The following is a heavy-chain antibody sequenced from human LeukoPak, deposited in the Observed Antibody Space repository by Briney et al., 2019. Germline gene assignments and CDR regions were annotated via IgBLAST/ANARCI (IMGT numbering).Heavy chain of an antibody. Sequence: PGGSLRLSCAASGFSLSSYNMNWVRQAPGKGLEWVSYIGSRGHYIYYADSVKGRFTISRDNAKNSLYLQMNSLRAEDTAVYYCARGPPYYDILSGFPNWFDPWGQGTLVTVSS. J-gene: IGHJ5*02. CDR2: IGSRGHYI. CDR3: ARGPPYYDILSGFPNWFDP. D-gene: IGHD3-9*01. V-gene: IGHV3-21*05. CDR1: GFSLSSYN.